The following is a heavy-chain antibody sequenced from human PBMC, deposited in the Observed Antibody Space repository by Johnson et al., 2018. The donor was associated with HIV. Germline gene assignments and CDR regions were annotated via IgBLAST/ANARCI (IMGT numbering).Heavy chain of an antibody. V-gene: IGHV3-11*04. CDR3: AREWGGWPLGAFDI. Sequence: QVQLVESGGGLVKPGGSLRLSCAASGFIFSDYYMSWIRQAPGKGLEWVSYISSSGTTIHYADSVKGRFTISRDNSKNTVYLQMSSLRPEDTAVYYCAREWGGWPLGAFDIWGQGAKVTVS. J-gene: IGHJ3*02. CDR2: ISSSGTTI. CDR1: GFIFSDYY. D-gene: IGHD6-19*01.